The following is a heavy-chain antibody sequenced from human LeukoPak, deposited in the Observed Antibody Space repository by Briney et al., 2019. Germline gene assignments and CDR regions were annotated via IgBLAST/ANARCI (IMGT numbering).Heavy chain of an antibody. J-gene: IGHJ4*02. CDR3: ARDVGATVHGY. V-gene: IGHV4-38-2*02. Sequence: SETLSLTCTVSGYSISSDYYWGWIRQPPGKGLEWIGSIHRSGSTYYNPSLESRVTISVDTSKNQFSLMLSSVTAADTAVYYCARDVGATVHGYWGQGTLVTVSS. D-gene: IGHD1-26*01. CDR1: GYSISSDYY. CDR2: IHRSGST.